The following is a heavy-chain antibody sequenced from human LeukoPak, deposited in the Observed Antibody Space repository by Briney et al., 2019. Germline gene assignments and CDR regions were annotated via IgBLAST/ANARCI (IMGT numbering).Heavy chain of an antibody. J-gene: IGHJ4*02. D-gene: IGHD5-18*01. CDR2: IRGQAYDGTA. V-gene: IGHV3-49*03. CDR3: TITTWIPLSSLFDY. CDR1: RFLYYHWD. Sequence: GGSLRLFCSASRFLYYHWDTRCPRQAPGRGLEWVGFIRGQAYDGTAEFAASVRARFTGSRDDSKRIAYLQMNSLTTEDTAVYQCTITTWIPLSSLFDYWGQGTLVTVSS.